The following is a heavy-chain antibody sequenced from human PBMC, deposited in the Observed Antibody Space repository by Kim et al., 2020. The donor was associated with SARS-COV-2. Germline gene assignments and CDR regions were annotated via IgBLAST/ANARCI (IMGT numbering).Heavy chain of an antibody. Sequence: SETLSLTCSVSGASITSSAYYWGWIRQPPGKGLDWIGSSYYDGATYYNPSLNSRVTRSVDTSKNQFSLILSSVTAADTAVYYCASWSCGGGKCYGRPYSFDNWGQGILVTVSS. J-gene: IGHJ4*02. V-gene: IGHV4-39*07. CDR3: ASWSCGGGKCYGRPYSFDN. D-gene: IGHD2-21*01. CDR1: GASITSSAYY. CDR2: SYYDGAT.